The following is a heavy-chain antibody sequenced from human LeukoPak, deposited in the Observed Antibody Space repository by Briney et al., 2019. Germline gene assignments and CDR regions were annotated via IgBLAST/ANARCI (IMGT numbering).Heavy chain of an antibody. J-gene: IGHJ4*02. V-gene: IGHV3-21*01. Sequence: PGGSLRLSCAASGFTFSSYNMNWIRQAPGKGLEWVSYISSSSSYIYYADSVKGRFTISRDNAKNSLYLQMNSLRAEDTAVYYCARGPTDFDYWGQGTLVTVSS. CDR3: ARGPTDFDY. CDR2: ISSSSSYI. CDR1: GFTFSSYN. D-gene: IGHD4-17*01.